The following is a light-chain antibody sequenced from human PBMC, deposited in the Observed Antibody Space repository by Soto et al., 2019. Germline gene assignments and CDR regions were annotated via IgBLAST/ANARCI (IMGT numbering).Light chain of an antibody. V-gene: IGKV3-11*01. CDR3: QQRSYRPT. J-gene: IGKJ1*01. Sequence: IGVTQCAARLSLSPGERATLPCKARQGLXSSYLAGYRQKPGQAPRLPIYDASSRATGIPARFSGSGSGTDFTTTISSLEPEYVQVYYCQQRSYRPTFGQGTKVDIK. CDR2: DAS. CDR1: QGLXSSY.